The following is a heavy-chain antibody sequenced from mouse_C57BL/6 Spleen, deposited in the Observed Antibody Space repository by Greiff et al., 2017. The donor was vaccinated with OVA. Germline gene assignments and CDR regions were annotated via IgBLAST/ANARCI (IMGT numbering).Heavy chain of an antibody. J-gene: IGHJ2*01. CDR1: GYTFTSYW. Sequence: VQLQQSGTVLARPGASVKMSCKTSGYTFTSYWMHWVKQRPGQGLEWIRAIYPGNSDTSYNQKFKGKAKLTAVTSASTAYMELSSLTTEDSAVYYCTRPPYYGSSYGNYWGQGTTLTVSS. CDR2: IYPGNSDT. V-gene: IGHV1-5*01. D-gene: IGHD1-1*01. CDR3: TRPPYYGSSYGNY.